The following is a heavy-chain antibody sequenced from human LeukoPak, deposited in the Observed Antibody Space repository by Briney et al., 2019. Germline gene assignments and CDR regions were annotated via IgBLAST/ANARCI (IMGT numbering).Heavy chain of an antibody. D-gene: IGHD6-19*01. Sequence: PSETLSLTCTVSGGSISSSSYYWGWIRQPPGKGLEWIGSIYYSGSTYYNPSLKSRVTISVDTSKNQFSLKLSSVTAADTAVYFCARSIRGYSSGWYYFDYWGQGTLVTASS. CDR2: IYYSGST. J-gene: IGHJ4*02. CDR1: GGSISSSSYY. CDR3: ARSIRGYSSGWYYFDY. V-gene: IGHV4-39*07.